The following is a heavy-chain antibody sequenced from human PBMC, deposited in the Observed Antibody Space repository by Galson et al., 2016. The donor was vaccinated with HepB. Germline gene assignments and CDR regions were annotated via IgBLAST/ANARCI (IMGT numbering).Heavy chain of an antibody. J-gene: IGHJ4*02. D-gene: IGHD1-1*01. V-gene: IGHV3-33*01. CDR2: KWYDGSKT. Sequence: SLRLSCAASGFTFNDYGMHWVRQAPGKGLEWLAVKWYDGSKTQYADSVKGRFTISRDSSKKTIYLQMNNLRAEDTAVYYCARGPDLGELDYWGQGTLVTVSS. CDR3: ARGPDLGELDY. CDR1: GFTFNDYG.